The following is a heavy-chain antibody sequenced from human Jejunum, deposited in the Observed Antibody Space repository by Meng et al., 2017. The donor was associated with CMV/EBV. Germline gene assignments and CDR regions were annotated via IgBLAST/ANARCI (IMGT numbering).Heavy chain of an antibody. D-gene: IGHD2-2*01. CDR1: GRTFYRSG. Sequence: ASGRTFYRSGMHWVRQAPGKGLEWVATISHDGSKTYYRESVRGRFAILRDNSKNTLALQLNSLRADDTAVYYCAAEYQLMNAPYYEYWGQGTLVTVSS. J-gene: IGHJ4*02. CDR3: AAEYQLMNAPYYEY. CDR2: ISHDGSKT. V-gene: IGHV3-30*10.